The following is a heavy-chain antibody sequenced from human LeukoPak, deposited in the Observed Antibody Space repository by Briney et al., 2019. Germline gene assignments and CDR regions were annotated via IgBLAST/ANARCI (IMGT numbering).Heavy chain of an antibody. V-gene: IGHV3-23*01. CDR2: INGRGGST. J-gene: IGHJ5*02. CDR1: GFTFSNYA. CDR3: ARDLDWGAFDA. Sequence: PGGSLRLSCAASGFTFSNYAMSWVRQAPGKGLEWVSSINGRGGSTYYADSVKGRFTISRDNSKNTLYLQMNSLRAEDTAIYYCARDLDWGAFDAWGQGTLVTVSS. D-gene: IGHD3-9*01.